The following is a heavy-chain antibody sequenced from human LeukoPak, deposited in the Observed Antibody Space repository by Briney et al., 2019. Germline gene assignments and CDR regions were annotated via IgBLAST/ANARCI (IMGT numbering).Heavy chain of an antibody. J-gene: IGHJ4*02. D-gene: IGHD3-22*01. CDR2: ISSSSSYI. CDR1: GFTFSSYS. CDR3: ARGDGSGYYPLGY. V-gene: IGHV3-21*01. Sequence: GGSLRLSCAASGFTFSSYSMNWVRQAPGKGLEWVSSISSSSSYIYYADSVKGRFTISRDNAKNSLYLQMNSLRAEDTAVYYCARGDGSGYYPLGYWGQGTLVTVSS.